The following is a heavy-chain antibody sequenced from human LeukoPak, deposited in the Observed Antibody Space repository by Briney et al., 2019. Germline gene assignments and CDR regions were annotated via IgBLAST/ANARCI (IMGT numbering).Heavy chain of an antibody. D-gene: IGHD5-24*01. CDR3: ARELSHLGWLQNRIPFDF. CDR1: GYTFTSYG. J-gene: IGHJ4*02. V-gene: IGHV1-18*01. CDR2: ISAYNGNT. Sequence: ASVKVSCKASGYTFTSYGISWVRQAPGQGLEWMGWISAYNGNTNYAQKFQGRVTMTGDTSTETVYMELNSLRSDDTAVYYCARELSHLGWLQNRIPFDFWGQGTLVTVSS.